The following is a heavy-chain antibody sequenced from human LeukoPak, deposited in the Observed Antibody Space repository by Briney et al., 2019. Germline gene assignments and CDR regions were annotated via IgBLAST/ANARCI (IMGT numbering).Heavy chain of an antibody. Sequence: GASVKVSCKASGYTFTSYDINWARQAPGQGLEWMGGIIPIFGTANYAQKFQGRVTITADESTSTAYMELSSLRSEDTAVYYCARSVGATPDVWGQGTTVTVSS. D-gene: IGHD1-26*01. J-gene: IGHJ6*02. CDR1: GYTFTSYD. CDR2: IIPIFGTA. V-gene: IGHV1-69*13. CDR3: ARSVGATPDV.